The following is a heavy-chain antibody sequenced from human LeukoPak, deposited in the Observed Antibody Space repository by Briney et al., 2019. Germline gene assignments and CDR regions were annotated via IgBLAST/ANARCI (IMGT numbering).Heavy chain of an antibody. V-gene: IGHV3-23*01. D-gene: IGHD3-22*01. Sequence: RGSLRLSCAVSGVSLSNYGMSWVRQAPGKGLGWVAGISVSGGRTNYADSVKGRFTVSTDNPKNTLYLQMNSLRAEDTAVYFCAKRGVVIRVILVGFHKEANYFDSWGQGALVTVSS. J-gene: IGHJ4*02. CDR2: ISVSGGRT. CDR3: AKRGVVIRVILVGFHKEANYFDS. CDR1: GVSLSNYG.